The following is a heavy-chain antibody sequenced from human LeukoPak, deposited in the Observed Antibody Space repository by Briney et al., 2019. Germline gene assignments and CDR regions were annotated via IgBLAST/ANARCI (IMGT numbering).Heavy chain of an antibody. Sequence: PGGSLRLSCAGSGFTVSSNHMSWVRQAPGKGLEWVSIIYSGGSTYYADSVKGRFTISRDNSENTLYLQMNSLRAEDTAVYYCARIDAFDIWGQGTMVTVSS. J-gene: IGHJ3*02. CDR2: IYSGGST. V-gene: IGHV3-53*01. CDR1: GFTVSSNH. CDR3: ARIDAFDI.